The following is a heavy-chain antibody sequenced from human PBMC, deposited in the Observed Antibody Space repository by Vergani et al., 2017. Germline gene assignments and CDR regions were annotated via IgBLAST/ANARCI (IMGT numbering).Heavy chain of an antibody. CDR2: ISSSSSYI. CDR1: GFTFSSYS. V-gene: IGHV3-21*01. D-gene: IGHD3-10*01. Sequence: EVQLVESGGGLVKPGGSLRLSCAASGFTFSSYSMNWVRQAPGKGLEWVSSISSSSSYIYYADSVKGRFTISRDNAKNSLYLQMNSRRAEDTAVYYCARGGSMVRGVMNWFDPWGQGTLVTVSS. J-gene: IGHJ5*02. CDR3: ARGGSMVRGVMNWFDP.